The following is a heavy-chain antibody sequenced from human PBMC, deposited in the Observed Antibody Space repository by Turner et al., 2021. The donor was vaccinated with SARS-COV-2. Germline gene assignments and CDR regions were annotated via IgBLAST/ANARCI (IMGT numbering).Heavy chain of an antibody. CDR2: IKQDGSEK. J-gene: IGHJ4*02. CDR3: ARDPPTSLTAAGTILPFDY. Sequence: EVQLVESGGGLVQPGGSLRLSCAASGFNFSIYWMSWVRQAPGKGLECVANIKQDGSEKFYVDSVKGRFTISRDNSKNTLYLQMNSLRAEDTAVYYCARDPPTSLTAAGTILPFDYWGQGTLVTVSS. D-gene: IGHD6-13*01. CDR1: GFNFSIYW. V-gene: IGHV3-7*01.